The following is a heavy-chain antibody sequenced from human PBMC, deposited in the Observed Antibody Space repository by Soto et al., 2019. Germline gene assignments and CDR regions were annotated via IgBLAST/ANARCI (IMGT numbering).Heavy chain of an antibody. CDR1: GYTFTSYG. CDR2: ISAYNGNT. Sequence: ASVKVSCKASGYTFTSYGISCVRQAPGQGLEWMGWISAYNGNTTYAQKLQGRVTMTTDTSTSTAYMELRSLRSDDTAVYYCARAVAGTRPDYWGQGTLVTVSS. J-gene: IGHJ4*02. CDR3: ARAVAGTRPDY. D-gene: IGHD6-19*01. V-gene: IGHV1-18*04.